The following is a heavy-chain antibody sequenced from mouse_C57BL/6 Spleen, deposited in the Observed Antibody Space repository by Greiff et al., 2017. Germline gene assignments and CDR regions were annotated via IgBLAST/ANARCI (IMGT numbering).Heavy chain of an antibody. D-gene: IGHD2-2*01. V-gene: IGHV7-3*01. CDR1: GFTFTDYY. CDR2: IRNKANGYTT. J-gene: IGHJ2*01. CDR3: ARFLWGLNY. Sequence: EVQLVESGGGLVQPGGSLSLSCAASGFTFTDYYMSWVRQPPGKALEWLGFIRNKANGYTTEYSASVKGRFTISRDNSQSILYLQMNALRAEDSATYYCARFLWGLNYWGQGTTLTVSS.